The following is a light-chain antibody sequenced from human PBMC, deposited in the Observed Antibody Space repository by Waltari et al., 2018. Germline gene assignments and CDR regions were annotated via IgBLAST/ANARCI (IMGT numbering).Light chain of an antibody. CDR2: EVS. CDR3: SSYAGSNNYVV. V-gene: IGLV2-8*01. Sequence: QSALTQPPSASGSPGQSVTIPCTGTSSAGGGSHYVSWYQQHPGQAPKLMIYEVSKRPSGVPDRFSGSKSGNTASLTVSGLQAEDEADYYCSSYAGSNNYVVFGGGTKLTVL. J-gene: IGLJ2*01. CDR1: SSAGGGSHY.